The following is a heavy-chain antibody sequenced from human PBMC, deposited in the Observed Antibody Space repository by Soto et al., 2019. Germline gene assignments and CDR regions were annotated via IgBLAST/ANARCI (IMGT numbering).Heavy chain of an antibody. Sequence: PSETLSLTCTVSGGSISSSSYYWGWIRQPPGKGLEWIGSIYYSGSTYYNPSLKSRVTISVDTSKNQFSLKLSSVTAADTAVYYCASGVWEQLAGDYYYGMDVWGQGTTVTVSS. V-gene: IGHV4-39*01. D-gene: IGHD6-6*01. CDR2: IYYSGST. CDR3: ASGVWEQLAGDYYYGMDV. CDR1: GGSISSSSYY. J-gene: IGHJ6*02.